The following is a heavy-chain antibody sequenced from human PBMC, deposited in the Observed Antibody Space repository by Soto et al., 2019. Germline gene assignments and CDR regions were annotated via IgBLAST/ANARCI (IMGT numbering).Heavy chain of an antibody. J-gene: IGHJ3*02. CDR2: IWEDGSMK. V-gene: IGHV3-7*01. Sequence: GGSLRLSCVASGCTFRSYGMLWVSQAPGKGLEWVANIWEDGSMKYYVDSVKGRFTISRDNSKNSLYLQMDSLRAEDTAVYYYARGIACSLLKDYFDAIDMWGQGTMVTVSS. CDR3: ARGIACSLLKDYFDAIDM. CDR1: GCTFRSYG. D-gene: IGHD3-9*01.